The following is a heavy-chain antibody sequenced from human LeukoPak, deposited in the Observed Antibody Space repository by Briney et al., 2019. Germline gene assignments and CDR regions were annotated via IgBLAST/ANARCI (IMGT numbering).Heavy chain of an antibody. J-gene: IGHJ5*02. Sequence: ASVKISCKASGYTFTGYYIHWVRQAPGQGLEWMGLIKPNSGDAKYAQKFHGRVTMTRDTSITTAYMELSSLRSDDTALYYCVRDRPHNWFDPWGQGTLVTVSS. CDR1: GYTFTGYY. V-gene: IGHV1-2*02. CDR2: IKPNSGDA. CDR3: VRDRPHNWFDP.